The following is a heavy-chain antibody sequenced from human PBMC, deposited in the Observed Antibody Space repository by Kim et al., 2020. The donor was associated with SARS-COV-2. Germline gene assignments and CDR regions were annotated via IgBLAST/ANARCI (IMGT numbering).Heavy chain of an antibody. Sequence: SETLSLTCTVSGGSINSGDYYWSWIRQPPGKGLEWFGYIYYSGTTYYNPSLRSRVSISVDTSKNQFSLKLSSVTAADTAVYYCAREGAQLRYFDYWGQGT. CDR2: IYYSGTT. J-gene: IGHJ4*02. D-gene: IGHD5-18*01. CDR1: GGSINSGDYY. CDR3: AREGAQLRYFDY. V-gene: IGHV4-30-4*01.